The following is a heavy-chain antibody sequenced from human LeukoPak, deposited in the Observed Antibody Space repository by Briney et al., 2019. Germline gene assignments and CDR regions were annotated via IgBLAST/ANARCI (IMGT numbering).Heavy chain of an antibody. D-gene: IGHD5-18*01. V-gene: IGHV3-23*01. CDR1: GFTFSDYY. Sequence: PGGSLRLSCAASGFTFSDYYMSWIRQAPGKGLEWVSAISGSGGSTYYADSVKGRFIISRDNSKNTLFLQMSSLRAEDTAVYYCAKETPEGVTFDYWGQGTLVTVSS. CDR2: ISGSGGST. CDR3: AKETPEGVTFDY. J-gene: IGHJ4*02.